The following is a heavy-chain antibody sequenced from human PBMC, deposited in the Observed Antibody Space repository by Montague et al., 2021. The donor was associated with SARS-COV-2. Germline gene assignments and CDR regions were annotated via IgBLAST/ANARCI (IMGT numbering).Heavy chain of an antibody. CDR1: GFHFNRYA. CDR2: ISYDGTNE. D-gene: IGHD1-26*01. V-gene: IGHV3-30*04. J-gene: IGHJ4*02. Sequence: CRRLSCAASGFHFNRYAMDWVRQASGKGLEWVAVISYDGTNEDYADSVKGRFTISRDNSKNTLSLQMNSLRAEDTVTYYCARPYSGSYYGYFDYWGQGTMVTVSS. CDR3: ARPYSGSYYGYFDY.